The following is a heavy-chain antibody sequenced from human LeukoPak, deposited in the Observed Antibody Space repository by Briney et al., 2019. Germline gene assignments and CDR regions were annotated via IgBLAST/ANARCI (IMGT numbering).Heavy chain of an antibody. CDR2: IYYSGST. Sequence: PSETLSLTCTVSGGSISSYYWSWIRQPPGKGLKWIGYIYYSGSTNHNPSLKSRVTISVDTSKNQVSLKVTSVTAADTAVYYCARGVSYYKVMAGKGGFDNWGQGTLVIVSS. V-gene: IGHV4-59*01. J-gene: IGHJ4*02. CDR3: ARGVSYYKVMAGKGGFDN. CDR1: GGSISSYY. D-gene: IGHD6-19*01.